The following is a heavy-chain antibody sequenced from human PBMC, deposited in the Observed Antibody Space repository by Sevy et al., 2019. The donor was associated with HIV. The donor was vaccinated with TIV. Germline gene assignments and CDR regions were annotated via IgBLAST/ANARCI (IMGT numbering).Heavy chain of an antibody. CDR2: ISFDGDTK. Sequence: GGSLRLSCAASGFSFRNFGMHWVRQAPGKGLEWLALISFDGDTKYYGDSVKGRFTISRDNSKNTLYLQMNSLRVEDTDVYYCAKRGRHDTSGYVSYYSYGMDVWGQGTTVTVSS. V-gene: IGHV3-30*18. CDR3: AKRGRHDTSGYVSYYSYGMDV. CDR1: GFSFRNFG. D-gene: IGHD3-22*01. J-gene: IGHJ6*02.